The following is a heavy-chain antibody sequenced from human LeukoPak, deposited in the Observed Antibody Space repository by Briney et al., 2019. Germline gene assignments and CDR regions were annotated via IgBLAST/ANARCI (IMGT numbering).Heavy chain of an antibody. CDR3: ARGFGYSSGWYYFDY. Sequence: GASVKVSCKASGYTFTSYDINWVRQATGQGLEWMGWMNPNSGNTGYAQKFQGRVTMTRNTSISTAYMELSSLRSEGTAVYYCARGFGYSSGWYYFDYWGQGTLVTVSS. V-gene: IGHV1-8*01. J-gene: IGHJ4*02. CDR1: GYTFTSYD. CDR2: MNPNSGNT. D-gene: IGHD6-19*01.